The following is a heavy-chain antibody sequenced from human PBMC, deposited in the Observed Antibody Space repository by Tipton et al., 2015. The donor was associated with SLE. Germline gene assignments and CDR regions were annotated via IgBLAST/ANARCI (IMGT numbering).Heavy chain of an antibody. Sequence: TLSLTCSVSGDSISTGSFHWSWVRQPAGKGLEWIGRIYKSGSTNYNPSIKSRVTISVDTSKNQFSLRLHSVTAEDTAVYFCARDRASLAAAGFFDHWGQGTLVTVSS. CDR2: IYKSGST. D-gene: IGHD6-13*01. CDR3: ARDRASLAAAGFFDH. CDR1: GDSISTGSFH. V-gene: IGHV4-61*02. J-gene: IGHJ4*02.